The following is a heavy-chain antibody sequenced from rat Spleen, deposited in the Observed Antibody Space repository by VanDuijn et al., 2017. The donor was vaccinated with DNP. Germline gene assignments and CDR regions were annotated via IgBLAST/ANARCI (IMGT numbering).Heavy chain of an antibody. CDR2: ISTDGGNT. V-gene: IGHV5-25*01. Sequence: EVQLVESGGGALPPGRSMKLSCEASGFTFSNLYMAWVRQAPAQGLEWVASISTDGGNTFYRDSVKGRFTISRDNSKSTLYLQMDSLRSEDTATYYCSRWGVLRNTRYVLDAWGQGTSVTVSS. J-gene: IGHJ4*01. D-gene: IGHD1-11*01. CDR1: GFTFSNLY. CDR3: SRWGVLRNTRYVLDA.